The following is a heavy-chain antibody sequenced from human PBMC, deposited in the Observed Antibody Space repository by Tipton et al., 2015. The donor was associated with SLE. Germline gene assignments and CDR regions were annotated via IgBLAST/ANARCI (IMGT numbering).Heavy chain of an antibody. V-gene: IGHV4-59*11. Sequence: TLSLTCTVSGGSISSHYWSWIRQPPGRGLEWIGYIYYSGSTNYNPSLKGRVAISVELSKNQFSLNLSSVTAADTAVYYCARDVASPGAHIDYWGQGTLVTVSS. CDR1: GGSISSHY. CDR2: IYYSGST. CDR3: ARDVASPGAHIDY. D-gene: IGHD6-13*01. J-gene: IGHJ4*02.